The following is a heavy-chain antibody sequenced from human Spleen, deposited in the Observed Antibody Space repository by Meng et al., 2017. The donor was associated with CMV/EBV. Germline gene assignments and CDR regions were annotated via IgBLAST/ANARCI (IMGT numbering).Heavy chain of an antibody. V-gene: IGHV3-30*02. CDR1: GFTFSSYA. J-gene: IGHJ4*02. D-gene: IGHD1-1*01. Sequence: GGSLRLSCAASGFTFSSYAMHWVRQAPGKGLECVAMIQHDGSYKYYGDSLKGRFTISRDNSKNTVYLQMNSLRGEDTAVYYCAKHNYDNSYDYWGQGALVTVSS. CDR2: IQHDGSYK. CDR3: AKHNYDNSYDY.